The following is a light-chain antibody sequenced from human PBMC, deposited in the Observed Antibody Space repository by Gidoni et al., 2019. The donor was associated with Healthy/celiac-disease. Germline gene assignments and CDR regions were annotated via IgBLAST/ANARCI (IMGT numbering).Light chain of an antibody. CDR1: QDISNY. CDR3: QQYDNLPFT. CDR2: DAS. J-gene: IGKJ3*01. V-gene: IGKV1-33*01. Sequence: DIQMTQSPSSLSASVGDRVTITCQVSQDISNYLNWYQQKPGKAPKLLIYDASNLETGVPSRFSGSGSGTDFTFTISSLQPEDIATYYCQQYDNLPFTFXPXTKVDIK.